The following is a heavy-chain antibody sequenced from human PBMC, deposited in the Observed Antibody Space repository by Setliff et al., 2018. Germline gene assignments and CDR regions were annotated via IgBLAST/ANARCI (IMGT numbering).Heavy chain of an antibody. J-gene: IGHJ6*03. D-gene: IGHD3-22*01. Sequence: PSETLSLTCTVSGGSISTSSYWGWIRQPPGKGLEWIGSIYYSGTTYYNPSLKSRVTISADTSKNQFSLKLSSVTAADTAVYFCARRPYQHYDSSGYSVNYYMDVWGKGTTVTVSS. CDR3: ARRPYQHYDSSGYSVNYYMDV. CDR1: GGSISTSSY. V-gene: IGHV4-39*01. CDR2: IYYSGTT.